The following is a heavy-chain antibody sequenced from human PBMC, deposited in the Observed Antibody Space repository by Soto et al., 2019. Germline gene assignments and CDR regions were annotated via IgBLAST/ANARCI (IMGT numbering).Heavy chain of an antibody. V-gene: IGHV3-30*18. CDR1: GFTFNNYA. Sequence: GGSLRLSCAASGFTFNNYAMHWVRQAPGKGLEWVSVISYDGSNKYYADSVKGRFTISRDNSKNTLYLQMNSLRAEDTAVYYCAKGLSNADFDFWGQGTLVTVSS. CDR2: ISYDGSNK. D-gene: IGHD4-4*01. CDR3: AKGLSNADFDF. J-gene: IGHJ4*02.